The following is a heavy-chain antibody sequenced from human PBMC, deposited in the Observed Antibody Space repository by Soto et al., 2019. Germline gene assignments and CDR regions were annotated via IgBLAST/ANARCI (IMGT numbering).Heavy chain of an antibody. CDR1: GDSISSAYF. CDR2: IYRSGNA. V-gene: IGHV4-38-2*01. Sequence: SETLSLTCAVSGDSISSAYFWAWIRQPPGKGLEWIGYIYRSGNAYYNPSLKSRVAISVDTSKNQFSLKVSSVTVADTAVYYCARKNDFSSVFFYYSVLAVWGKGTSVTVSS. J-gene: IGHJ6*04. D-gene: IGHD3-3*01. CDR3: ARKNDFSSVFFYYSVLAV.